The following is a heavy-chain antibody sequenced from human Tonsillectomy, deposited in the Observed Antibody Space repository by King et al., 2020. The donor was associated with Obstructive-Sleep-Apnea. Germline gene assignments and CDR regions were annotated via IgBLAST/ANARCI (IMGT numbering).Heavy chain of an antibody. Sequence: VQLQESGPGLVKPSETLSLTCTVSGGSISSYYWSWIRQPPGKGLEWIGYIYYSGSTNYNPSLKSLVTISVDTSKNQFPLKLGSVTAADTAVYYCARWTMHDILTGYKYYFDYWGQGTLVTVSS. CDR2: IYYSGST. V-gene: IGHV4-59*01. J-gene: IGHJ4*02. CDR1: GGSISSYY. D-gene: IGHD3-9*01. CDR3: ARWTMHDILTGYKYYFDY.